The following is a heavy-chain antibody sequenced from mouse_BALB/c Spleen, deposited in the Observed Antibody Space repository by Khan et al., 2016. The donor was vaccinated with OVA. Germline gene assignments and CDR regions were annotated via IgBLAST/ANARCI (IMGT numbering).Heavy chain of an antibody. J-gene: IGHJ3*01. CDR2: VSTGGSYT. Sequence: EVNVVESGGDLVKPGGSLKLSCAASGFTFSTYGMSWVRQTPDKRLEWVATVSTGGSYTYYPDSVKGRFTISRDNHKKTLYLHMSGLKSEDTAMFYCTRLAYYYDSGGFAEWCQGTLVTVSA. V-gene: IGHV5-6*01. CDR1: GFTFSTYG. CDR3: TRLAYYYDSGGFAE. D-gene: IGHD1-1*01.